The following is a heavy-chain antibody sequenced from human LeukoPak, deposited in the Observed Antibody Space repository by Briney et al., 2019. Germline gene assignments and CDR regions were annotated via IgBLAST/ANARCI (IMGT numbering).Heavy chain of an antibody. D-gene: IGHD3-10*01. V-gene: IGHV3-30*04. CDR1: GFTFSTYV. J-gene: IGHJ4*02. CDR3: AREGFYGSGSSPTFYFDY. CDR2: MSFDGKNT. Sequence: PGGSLRLSCAASGFTFSTYVIHWVRQAPGKGLDWVAAMSFDGKNTYYADSVKGRFTVSRDNSKNTLYLQMNSLRPEDTAVYYCAREGFYGSGSSPTFYFDYWGQGTLVTVSS.